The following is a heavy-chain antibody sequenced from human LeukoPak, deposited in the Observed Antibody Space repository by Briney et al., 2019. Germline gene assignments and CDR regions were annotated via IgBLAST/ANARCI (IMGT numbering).Heavy chain of an antibody. D-gene: IGHD1-1*01. CDR3: AKDGTTTITFDY. CDR2: ISGSGGST. V-gene: IGHV3-23*02. Sequence: PGGSLTLSCTASGFTFSSYALSWVRQPPGKGLEYVSVISGSGGSTHYRDFVKGPFSISRDNLKNTLYLQMNSVRVEDTAVYYCAKDGTTTITFDYWGQGTLVTVSS. CDR1: GFTFSSYA. J-gene: IGHJ4*02.